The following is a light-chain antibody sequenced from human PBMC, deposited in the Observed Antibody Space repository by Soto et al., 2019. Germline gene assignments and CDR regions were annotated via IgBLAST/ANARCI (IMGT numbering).Light chain of an antibody. V-gene: IGLV2-23*02. Sequence: SALTQPASVSVSPGQSITISCTGTSSDVGSYNLVSWYQQHPGKATKLMIYEVSKRPSGVSNRFSGSKSGNTASLTISGLQAEDEADYYCCSYAGSSPHVVFGGGTKLTVL. CDR1: SSDVGSYNL. CDR3: CSYAGSSPHVV. J-gene: IGLJ2*01. CDR2: EVS.